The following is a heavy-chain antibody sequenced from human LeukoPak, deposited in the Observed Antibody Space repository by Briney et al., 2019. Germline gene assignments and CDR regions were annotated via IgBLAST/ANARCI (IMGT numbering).Heavy chain of an antibody. Sequence: PSETLSLTCTVSGGSISSYYWSWIRQPPGKGLEWIGYIYYSGSTNYNPSLKSRVTISVDTSKNQFSLKLSSVTAADTAVYYCAREGSYGPFDYWGRGTLVTVSS. CDR2: IYYSGST. J-gene: IGHJ4*02. CDR3: AREGSYGPFDY. D-gene: IGHD5-18*01. V-gene: IGHV4-59*12. CDR1: GGSISSYY.